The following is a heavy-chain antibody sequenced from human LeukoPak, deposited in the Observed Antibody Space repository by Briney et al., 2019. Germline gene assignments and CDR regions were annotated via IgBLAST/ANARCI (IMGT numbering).Heavy chain of an antibody. D-gene: IGHD2-15*01. V-gene: IGHV3-7*01. CDR1: GFTFSSYW. CDR3: ARVVGYCSGGSCYSGWFDP. J-gene: IGHJ5*02. CDR2: IKQDGSEK. Sequence: GGSLRLSCAASGFTFSSYWMSWVRQAPGKGLEWVANIKQDGSEKYYVDSVKGRFTISRDNAKNSLYLQMNSLGAEDTAVYYCARVVGYCSGGSCYSGWFDPWGQGTLVTVSS.